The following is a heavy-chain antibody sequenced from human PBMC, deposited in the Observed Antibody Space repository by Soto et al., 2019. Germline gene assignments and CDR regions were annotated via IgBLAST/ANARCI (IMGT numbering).Heavy chain of an antibody. J-gene: IGHJ5*02. Sequence: HVQLVQSGAEVKKPGSSVKVSCKASGYTFTGYYMHWVRQAPGQGLEWMGWINPNSGGTNYAQKFQGRVTMTRDTSSSTAYMELSRLRSDDTAVYYCAREVVPAASWFDPWGEGTLVTVSS. CDR3: AREVVPAASWFDP. D-gene: IGHD2-2*01. CDR1: GYTFTGYY. V-gene: IGHV1-2*02. CDR2: INPNSGGT.